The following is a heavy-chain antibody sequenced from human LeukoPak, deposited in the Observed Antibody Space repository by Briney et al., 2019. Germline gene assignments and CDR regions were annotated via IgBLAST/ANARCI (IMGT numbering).Heavy chain of an antibody. Sequence: SETLSLTCTVSGGSISSGDYYWSWIRQPPGKGLEWIGYIYYSGSTYYNPSLKSRVTISVDTSKNQFSLKLSSVTAADTAVYYCAREGHYDSNQLDYWGQGTLVTVSS. J-gene: IGHJ4*02. V-gene: IGHV4-30-4*01. CDR2: IYYSGST. CDR3: AREGHYDSNQLDY. CDR1: GGSISSGDYY. D-gene: IGHD3-22*01.